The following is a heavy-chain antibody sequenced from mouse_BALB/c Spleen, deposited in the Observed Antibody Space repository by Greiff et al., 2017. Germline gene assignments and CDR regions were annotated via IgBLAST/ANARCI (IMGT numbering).Heavy chain of an antibody. Sequence: EVHLVESGGGLVKPGGSLKLSCAASGFTFSSYAMSWVRQSPEKRLEWVAEISSGGSYTYYPDTVTGRFTISRDNAKNTLYLEMSSLRSEDTAMYYCARDGGYYAGAMDYWGQGTSVTVSS. CDR2: ISSGGSYT. CDR1: GFTFSSYA. D-gene: IGHD2-3*01. J-gene: IGHJ4*01. CDR3: ARDGGYYAGAMDY. V-gene: IGHV5-9-4*01.